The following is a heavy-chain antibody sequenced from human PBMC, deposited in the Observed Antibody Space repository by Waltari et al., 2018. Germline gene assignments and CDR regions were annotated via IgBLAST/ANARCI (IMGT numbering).Heavy chain of an antibody. CDR3: ARDSAPIQLWGGNYFDY. D-gene: IGHD5-18*01. J-gene: IGHJ4*02. Sequence: QVQLQESGPGLVKPSETLSLTCTVSGGSISSYYWRWIRQPPGKGLEWIGYSYYSGSTNHNPSLKSRVTISVDTSKNQFSLKLSSVTAADTAVYYWARDSAPIQLWGGNYFDYWGQGTLVTVSS. V-gene: IGHV4-59*01. CDR1: GGSISSYY. CDR2: SYYSGST.